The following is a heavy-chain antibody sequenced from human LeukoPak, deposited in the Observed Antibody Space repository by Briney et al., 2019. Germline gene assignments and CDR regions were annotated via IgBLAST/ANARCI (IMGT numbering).Heavy chain of an antibody. CDR2: IYSGGST. J-gene: IGHJ4*02. CDR3: ARVPTSSGWYFDY. CDR1: GASISSNY. D-gene: IGHD6-19*01. V-gene: IGHV3-53*01. Sequence: GTLSLTCAVSGASISSNYWWSWVRQAPGKGLEWVSVIYSGGSTYYADSVKGRFTISRDNSKNTLYLQMNSLRAEDTAVYYCARVPTSSGWYFDYWGQGTLVTVSS.